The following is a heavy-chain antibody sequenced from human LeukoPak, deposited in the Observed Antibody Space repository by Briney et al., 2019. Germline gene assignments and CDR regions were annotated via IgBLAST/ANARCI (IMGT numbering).Heavy chain of an antibody. CDR1: GFTFSDSY. J-gene: IGHJ4*02. CDR3: AGGNRLGDYKGRDFDY. D-gene: IGHD4-17*01. V-gene: IGHV3-11*05. Sequence: GGCLRLSCAASGFTFSDSYMSWIRQAPGKGLEWVSYSGTSAYTNYADSVKGRFTVSRDNAKNSLYLQMNSMRAEDAAVYYCAGGNRLGDYKGRDFDYWGQGTMVTVSS. CDR2: SGTSAYT.